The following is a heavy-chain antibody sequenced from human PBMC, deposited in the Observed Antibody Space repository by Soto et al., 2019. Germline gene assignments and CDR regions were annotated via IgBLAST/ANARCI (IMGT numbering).Heavy chain of an antibody. D-gene: IGHD4-17*01. CDR2: FIPILDKT. CDR3: ATDHSMRYVDNLFDH. CDR1: GGTFSDYT. J-gene: IGHJ4*02. Sequence: QVQLVQSGAEVRKPGASVKVSCTFSGGTFSDYTITWVRQAPGHGLEWLGRFIPILDKTHYAQNFEERVTNAADTSPDTSPNASSIELNSLTSDDPAIYYSATDHSMRYVDNLFDHWGQGALVTVSS. V-gene: IGHV1-69*08.